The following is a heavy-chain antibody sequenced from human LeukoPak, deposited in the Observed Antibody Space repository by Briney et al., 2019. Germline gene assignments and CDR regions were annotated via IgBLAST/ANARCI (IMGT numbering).Heavy chain of an antibody. J-gene: IGHJ3*02. CDR2: IIPILGIA. V-gene: IGHV1-69*04. D-gene: IGHD1-26*01. CDR3: ARDRIVGANPDI. Sequence: SVKVSCKASGGTFSSYAISWVRQAPGQGLEWMGRIIPILGIANYAQKFQGRVTITADKSTSTAYMELSSLRSEDTAVYYCARDRIVGANPDIWGQGTMVTVSS. CDR1: GGTFSSYA.